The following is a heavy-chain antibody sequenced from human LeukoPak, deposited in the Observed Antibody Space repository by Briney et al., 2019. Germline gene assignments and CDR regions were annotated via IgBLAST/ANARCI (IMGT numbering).Heavy chain of an antibody. J-gene: IGHJ4*02. CDR2: ICPDGTVT. V-gene: IGHV3-74*01. CDR3: VRDFRSADY. Sequence: GGSLRLSCAASGFTFSSYAMSWVRQAPGKGPMWVSRICPDGTVTNYADSVKARFIISRDNARNTVYLQMNSLRVEDTAVYYCVRDFRSADYWGQGTLVTVSS. CDR1: GFTFSSYA.